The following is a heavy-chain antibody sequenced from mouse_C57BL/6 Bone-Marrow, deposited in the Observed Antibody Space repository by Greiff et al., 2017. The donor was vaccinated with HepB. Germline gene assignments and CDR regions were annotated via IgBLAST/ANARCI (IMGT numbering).Heavy chain of an antibody. CDR3: ARRVLTIVRRVNYFDY. D-gene: IGHD2-5*01. J-gene: IGHJ2*01. Sequence: QVQLQQPGAELVKPGASVKLSCKASGYTFTSYWMQWVKQRPGQGLEWIGEIDPSDSYTNYNQKFKGKATLTVDTSSSTAYMQLSSLTSEDSAVYYGARRVLTIVRRVNYFDYWGQGTTLTVSS. CDR2: IDPSDSYT. V-gene: IGHV1-50*01. CDR1: GYTFTSYW.